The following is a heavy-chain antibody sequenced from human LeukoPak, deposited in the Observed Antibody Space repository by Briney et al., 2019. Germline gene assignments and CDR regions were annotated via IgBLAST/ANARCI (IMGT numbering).Heavy chain of an antibody. CDR2: ISAYNGNT. CDR1: GYTFTGYG. J-gene: IGHJ5*02. D-gene: IGHD3-10*01. CDR3: ARDADVLLWFGELLRGARFDP. V-gene: IGHV1-18*04. Sequence: ASVKVSCKASGYTFTGYGISWVRQAPGQGLEWMGWISAYNGNTNYAQKLQGRVTMTTDTSTSTAYMELRSLRSDDTAVYYCARDADVLLWFGELLRGARFDPWGQGTLVTVSS.